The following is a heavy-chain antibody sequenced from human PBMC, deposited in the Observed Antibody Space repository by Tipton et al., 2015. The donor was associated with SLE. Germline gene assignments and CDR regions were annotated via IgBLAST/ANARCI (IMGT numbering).Heavy chain of an antibody. CDR2: IYTSGST. CDR3: ARDLTNSGLDH. CDR1: GGSISSGSYY. Sequence: TLSLTCTVSGGSISSGSYYWSWIRQPAGKGLEWIGHIYTSGSTNYNPSLKSRVTISVDTSKNQFSLKLSSVTAADTAVYYCARDLTNSGLDHWGQGTLVTVSS. D-gene: IGHD4-11*01. V-gene: IGHV4-61*09. J-gene: IGHJ4*02.